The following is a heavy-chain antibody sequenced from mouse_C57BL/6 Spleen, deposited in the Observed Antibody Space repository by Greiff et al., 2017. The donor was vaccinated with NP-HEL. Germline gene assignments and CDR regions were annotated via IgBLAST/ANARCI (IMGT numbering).Heavy chain of an antibody. CDR3: TRDYSNDEATWFAY. Sequence: EVHLVESGTVLARPGASVKMSCKTSGYTFTSYWMHWVKQRPGQGLEWIGAIYPGDSDTSYNQKFKGKAKLTAVTSASTAYMGLSSLTHEDSAVYYCTRDYSNDEATWFAYWGQGTLVTVSA. CDR2: IYPGDSDT. CDR1: GYTFTSYW. V-gene: IGHV1-5*01. D-gene: IGHD2-12*01. J-gene: IGHJ3*01.